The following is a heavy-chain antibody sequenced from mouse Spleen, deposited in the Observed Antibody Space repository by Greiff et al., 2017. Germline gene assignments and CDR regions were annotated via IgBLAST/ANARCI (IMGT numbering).Heavy chain of an antibody. V-gene: IGHV2-6-7*01. CDR3: ARRTVVGHFDY. Sequence: VHLLESGPGLVAPSQSLSITCTVSGFSLTGYGVNWVRQPPGKGLEWLGMIWGDGSTDYNSALKSRLSISKDNSKSQVFLKMNSLQTDDTARYYCARRTVVGHFDYWGQGTTLTVSS. CDR2: IWGDGST. D-gene: IGHD1-1*01. J-gene: IGHJ2*01. CDR1: GFSLTGYG.